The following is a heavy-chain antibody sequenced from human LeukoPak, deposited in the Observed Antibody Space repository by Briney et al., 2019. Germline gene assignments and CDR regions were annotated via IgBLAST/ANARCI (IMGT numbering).Heavy chain of an antibody. Sequence: GGSLRLSCAASGFTFSSYGMHWVRQAPGKGLEWVAVIWYDGSNKYYADSVKGRFTISRDNSKNTLYLQMNSLRAEDTAVYYCARDLDDYSNYGVLGYWGQGTLVTVSS. V-gene: IGHV3-33*01. J-gene: IGHJ4*02. CDR3: ARDLDDYSNYGVLGY. D-gene: IGHD4-4*01. CDR1: GFTFSSYG. CDR2: IWYDGSNK.